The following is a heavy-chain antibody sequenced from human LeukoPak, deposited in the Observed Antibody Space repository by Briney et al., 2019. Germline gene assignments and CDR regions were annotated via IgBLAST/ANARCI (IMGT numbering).Heavy chain of an antibody. Sequence: PGGSLRLSCAASGFTFSSYSMNWVRQAPGKGLEWVSSISSSSSYIYYADSVKGRFTISRDNAKNSLYLQTNSLRAEDTAVYYCARGEPAAIPYFDYWGQGTLVTVSS. V-gene: IGHV3-21*01. CDR2: ISSSSSYI. CDR1: GFTFSSYS. J-gene: IGHJ4*02. D-gene: IGHD2-2*02. CDR3: ARGEPAAIPYFDY.